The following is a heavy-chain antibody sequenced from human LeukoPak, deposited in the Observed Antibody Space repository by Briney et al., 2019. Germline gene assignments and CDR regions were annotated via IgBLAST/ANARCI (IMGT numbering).Heavy chain of an antibody. V-gene: IGHV1-69*04. Sequence: GSSVKVSCTASGGTFTSYAISWVRQAPGQGLEWMGRIIPILGIANYAQKFQGRVTITADKSTSTAYMELSSLRSEDTAEYYCARVLAGYGFDYWGQGTLVTVSS. CDR2: IIPILGIA. J-gene: IGHJ4*02. CDR1: GGTFTSYA. D-gene: IGHD4-17*01. CDR3: ARVLAGYGFDY.